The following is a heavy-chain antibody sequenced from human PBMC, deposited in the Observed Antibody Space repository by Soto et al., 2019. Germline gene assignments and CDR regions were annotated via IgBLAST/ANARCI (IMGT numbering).Heavy chain of an antibody. Sequence: RGECLTISCQGSGYSFTSYWISWVLQMPGKGLEWMGRIDPSDSYTNYSPSFQGHVTNSSDKSISTAYLQWSSLKASDTAMYYCARRDPEQQLAFDYWGQGTLVTVAS. CDR2: IDPSDSYT. D-gene: IGHD6-13*01. V-gene: IGHV5-10-1*01. J-gene: IGHJ4*02. CDR1: GYSFTSYW. CDR3: ARRDPEQQLAFDY.